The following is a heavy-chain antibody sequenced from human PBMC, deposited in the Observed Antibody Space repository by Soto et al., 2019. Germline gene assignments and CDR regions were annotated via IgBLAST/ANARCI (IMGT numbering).Heavy chain of an antibody. CDR2: IYYSGST. J-gene: IGHJ4*02. D-gene: IGHD3-3*01. Sequence: PXXTLSLPFTVSGGSISSSYYNWGSLRQPPGKGLEWIGYIYYSGSTNYNPSLKSRVTISVDTSKNQFSLKLSSVTAADTAVYYCARNYDFWSGSLGYWGQGTLVTVSS. CDR1: GGSISSSYYN. V-gene: IGHV4-61*05. CDR3: ARNYDFWSGSLGY.